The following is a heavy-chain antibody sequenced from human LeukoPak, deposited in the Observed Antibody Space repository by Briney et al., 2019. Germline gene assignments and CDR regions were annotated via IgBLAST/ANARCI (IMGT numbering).Heavy chain of an antibody. J-gene: IGHJ6*03. CDR3: ARLGRFGALLPYYYYMDV. D-gene: IGHD3-10*01. CDR2: VYSSGST. Sequence: SETLSLTCTMSGGSISSGSHYWTWIRQPAGKGLEYIGRVYSSGSTDSNPSLRSRLTMSVDTSKNQLSLKLTSVTAADTAVYYCARLGRFGALLPYYYYMDVWGKGTTVTVSS. V-gene: IGHV4-61*02. CDR1: GGSISSGSHY.